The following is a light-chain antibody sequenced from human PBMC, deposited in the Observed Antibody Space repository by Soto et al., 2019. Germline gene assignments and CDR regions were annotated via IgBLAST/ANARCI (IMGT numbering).Light chain of an antibody. CDR3: QSFDSSLRVYV. V-gene: IGLV1-40*01. J-gene: IGLJ1*01. CDR1: SSNFGAGYE. Sequence: QSALTQPPSVSGAPGQRVTIFCTGSSSNFGAGYEVHWYKQVPGAAPTLVIFNNLNRPSGVPERFSGSKSGTSASLVISGLQAEDEADYYCQSFDSSLRVYVFGSGTKLTVL. CDR2: NNL.